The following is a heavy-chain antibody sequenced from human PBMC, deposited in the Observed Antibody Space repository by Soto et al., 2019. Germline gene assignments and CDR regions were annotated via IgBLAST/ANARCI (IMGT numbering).Heavy chain of an antibody. CDR2: IYYSGST. J-gene: IGHJ6*02. Sequence: PSETLSLTCTVSGGSIGSYYWSWIRQPPGKGLEWIGYIYYSGSTNYNPSLKSRVTISVDTSKNQFSLKLSSVTAADTAVYYCASVTRTCISTSCYRYYYGMDVWGQGTTVTVSS. CDR1: GGSIGSYY. V-gene: IGHV4-59*01. D-gene: IGHD2-2*02. CDR3: ASVTRTCISTSCYRYYYGMDV.